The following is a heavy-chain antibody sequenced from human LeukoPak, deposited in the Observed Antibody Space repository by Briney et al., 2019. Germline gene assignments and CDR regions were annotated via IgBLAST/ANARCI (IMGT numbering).Heavy chain of an antibody. V-gene: IGHV3-30-3*01. CDR1: GFTFSSYA. CDR2: ISYDGSNK. Sequence: GRSLRLSCAASGFTFSSYAMHWVRQAPGKGLGWVAVISYDGSNKYYADSVKGRFTISRDNSKNTLYLQMNSLRAEDTAVYYCARGQPTGPLDYWGQGTLVTVSS. CDR3: ARGQPTGPLDY. D-gene: IGHD1-14*01. J-gene: IGHJ4*02.